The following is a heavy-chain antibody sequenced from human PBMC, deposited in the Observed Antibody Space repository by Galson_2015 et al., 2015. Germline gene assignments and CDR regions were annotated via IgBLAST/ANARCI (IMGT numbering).Heavy chain of an antibody. CDR2: IGSSSSHI. J-gene: IGHJ5*02. V-gene: IGHV3-48*02. CDR3: ARSLGSSWFHS. D-gene: IGHD6-13*01. Sequence: SLRLSCEGSGFTFSDYSMTWVRQAPGKGLEWISFIGSSSSHIYYAESFKGRFTVSRDNAKNTMYLQMNSLRDEDTAVYYCARSLGSSWFHSWGQGALVTVSS. CDR1: GFTFSDYS.